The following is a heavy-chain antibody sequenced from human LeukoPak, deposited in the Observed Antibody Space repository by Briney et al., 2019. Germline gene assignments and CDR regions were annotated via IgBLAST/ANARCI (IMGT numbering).Heavy chain of an antibody. D-gene: IGHD3-3*01. CDR3: ARLREIPVFGVVTKSTSYFDY. CDR1: GFTLSNAW. CDR2: IKSKTNGETR. J-gene: IGHJ4*02. Sequence: PGGSLRLSCAASGFTLSNAWMNWVRQAPGKGLEWVGLIKSKTNGETRDCAAPVKGRFTISRDDSDNTLYLQMNSLRAEDTAVYYCARLREIPVFGVVTKSTSYFDYWGQGTLVTVSS. V-gene: IGHV3-15*01.